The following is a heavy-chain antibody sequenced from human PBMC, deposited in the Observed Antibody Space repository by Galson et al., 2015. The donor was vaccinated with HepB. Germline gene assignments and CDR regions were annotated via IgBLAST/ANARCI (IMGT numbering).Heavy chain of an antibody. CDR3: AREQAPRSSWYYYDRGGFDY. V-gene: IGHV3-21*01. D-gene: IGHD3-22*01. Sequence: SLRLSCAASGFTFSSYSMNWVRQAPGKGLEWVSSISSSSSYIYYADSVKGRFTISRDNAKNSLYLQMNSLRAEDTAVYYCAREQAPRSSWYYYDRGGFDYWGQGTLVTVSS. CDR2: ISSSSSYI. CDR1: GFTFSSYS. J-gene: IGHJ4*02.